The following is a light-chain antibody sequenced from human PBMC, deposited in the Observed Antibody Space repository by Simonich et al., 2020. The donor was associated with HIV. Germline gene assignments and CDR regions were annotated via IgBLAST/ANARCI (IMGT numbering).Light chain of an antibody. Sequence: QAVLTQPASLSASPGASASLTCTLRSGINVVAYRIYWYQQKPGSPPQYLLRYKSDSDTVQVSGVPIPFSGSKDASANAGMLLISGLQSEDEADYYCMIWHSSAVVFGGGTKLTVL. J-gene: IGLJ2*01. CDR1: SGINVVAYR. CDR2: YKSDSDT. CDR3: MIWHSSAVV. V-gene: IGLV5-45*01.